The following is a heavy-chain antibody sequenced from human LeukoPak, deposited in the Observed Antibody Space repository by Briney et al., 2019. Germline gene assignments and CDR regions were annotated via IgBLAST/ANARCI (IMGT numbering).Heavy chain of an antibody. Sequence: PGDSLRLSCAASGFTFTKYWMTWVRQAPGKGLEWVGNIKQDGSDKNYMDSVKGRFTISRDNTKNSVYLQMSSLRAEDTAVYYCAREKSSMVRPVCFDYWGQGTLVTVSS. D-gene: IGHD3-10*01. V-gene: IGHV3-7*01. CDR1: GFTFTKYW. J-gene: IGHJ4*02. CDR3: AREKSSMVRPVCFDY. CDR2: IKQDGSDK.